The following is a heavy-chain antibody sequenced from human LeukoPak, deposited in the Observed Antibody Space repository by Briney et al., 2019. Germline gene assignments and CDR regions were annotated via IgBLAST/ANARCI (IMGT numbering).Heavy chain of an antibody. D-gene: IGHD3-22*01. J-gene: IGHJ4*02. CDR3: ARVSRDSSGLYYFDY. CDR1: GGSISIGSYY. Sequence: SETLSLTCTVSGGSISIGSYYWSWIRQPAGKGLEWIGRIYTSGSTNYNPSLRSRVTMSVDTSKNQFSLKLSSVTAADTAVYYCARVSRDSSGLYYFDYWGQGTLVTVSS. V-gene: IGHV4-61*02. CDR2: IYTSGST.